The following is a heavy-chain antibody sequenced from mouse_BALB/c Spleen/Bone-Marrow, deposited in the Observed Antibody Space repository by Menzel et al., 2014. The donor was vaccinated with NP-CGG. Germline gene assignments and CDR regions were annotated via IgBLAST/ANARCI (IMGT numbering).Heavy chain of an antibody. CDR3: AREGYYYGSSIYYAMDY. D-gene: IGHD1-1*01. J-gene: IGHJ4*01. V-gene: IGHV1-87*01. CDR1: GYTFTSYW. CDR2: IYPGNGDT. Sequence: VQLVEPGAELARPGASVKLSCKASGYTFTSYWMQWVKQRPGQGLEWIGAIYPGNGDTRYTQKFKGKATLTADKSSSTAYMQFSSLASEDSAVYYCAREGYYYGSSIYYAMDYWGQGTSVTVSS.